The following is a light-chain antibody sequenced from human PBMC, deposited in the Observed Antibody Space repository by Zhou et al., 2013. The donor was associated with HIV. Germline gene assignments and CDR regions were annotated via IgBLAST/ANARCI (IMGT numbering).Light chain of an antibody. CDR1: QSVSSY. V-gene: IGKV3-11*01. J-gene: IGKJ5*01. CDR3: QQRIT. CDR2: DTF. Sequence: EIVMTQSPATLSVSPGERATLSCRASQSVSSYLSWYQQKPGQAPRLLIYDTFNRATGIPARFSGSGSGTDFTLTISSLEPEDFAVYYCQQRITFGQGTRLEIK.